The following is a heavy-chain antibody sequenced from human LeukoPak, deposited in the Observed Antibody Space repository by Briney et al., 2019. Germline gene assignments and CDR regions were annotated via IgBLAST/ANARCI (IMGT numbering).Heavy chain of an antibody. CDR3: ARDVGLRLGELSLYYFDY. Sequence: PSETLSLTCAVYGGSYSGYYWSWVRQPPGKGLEWIGEINHSGSTNYNPSLKSRVTISVDTSKNQFSLKLSSATAADTAVYHCARDVGLRLGELSLYYFDYWGQGTLVTVSS. D-gene: IGHD3-16*02. CDR1: GGSYSGYY. V-gene: IGHV4-34*01. J-gene: IGHJ4*02. CDR2: INHSGST.